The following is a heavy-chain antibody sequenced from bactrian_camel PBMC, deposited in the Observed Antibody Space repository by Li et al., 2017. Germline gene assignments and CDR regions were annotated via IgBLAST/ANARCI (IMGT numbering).Heavy chain of an antibody. Sequence: HVQLVESGGGSVQAGGSLTLSCAAGRYTYKRNCMGWFRQRPGKDREGLATLWIGGATTTYADSVKGRFIITRDKAKDLVYLQMNSLEPEDTAVYYCAAEMYYWGESFSLCPVSFGHWGQGTQVTVS. CDR2: LWIGGATT. CDR3: AAEMYYWGESFSLCPVSFGH. CDR1: RYTYKRNC. D-gene: IGHD3*01. V-gene: IGHV3-3*01. J-gene: IGHJ4*01.